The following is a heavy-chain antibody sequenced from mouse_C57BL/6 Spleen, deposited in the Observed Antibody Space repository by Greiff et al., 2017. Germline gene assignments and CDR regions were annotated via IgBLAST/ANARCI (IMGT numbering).Heavy chain of an antibody. CDR3: ARRSNYEDWYFDV. D-gene: IGHD2-5*01. CDR2: ISSGSSTI. V-gene: IGHV5-17*01. J-gene: IGHJ1*03. CDR1: GFTFSDYG. Sequence: EVKLVESGGGLVKPGGSLKLSCAASGFTFSDYGMHWVRQAPEKGLEWVAYISSGSSTIYYADTVKGRFTISRDNAKNTLFLQMTSLSSEDTAMYYWARRSNYEDWYFDVWGTGTTVTVSS.